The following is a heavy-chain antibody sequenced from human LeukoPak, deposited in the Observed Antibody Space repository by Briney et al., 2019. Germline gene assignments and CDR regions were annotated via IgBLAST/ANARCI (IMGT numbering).Heavy chain of an antibody. V-gene: IGHV1-69*13. D-gene: IGHD6-6*01. CDR3: ARTAARLGGVDYCYMDV. CDR1: GGTFSSYA. Sequence: SSVKVSCKASGGTFSSYAISWVRPAPRQRLEWMGGIIPIFGTANYAQKFQGRGTITADAATSTAKMELSSLRSEDTAVYYCARTAARLGGVDYCYMDVWGKGTTVTVSS. CDR2: IIPIFGTA. J-gene: IGHJ6*03.